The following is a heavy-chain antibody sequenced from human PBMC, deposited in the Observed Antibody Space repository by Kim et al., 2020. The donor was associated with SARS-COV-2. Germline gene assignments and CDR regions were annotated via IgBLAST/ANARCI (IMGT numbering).Heavy chain of an antibody. J-gene: IGHJ4*02. CDR1: GFTFSSYS. V-gene: IGHV3-21*01. CDR3: ARGTKGIAAAGTEDY. D-gene: IGHD6-13*01. CDR2: ISSSSSYI. Sequence: GGSLRLSCAASGFTFSSYSMNWVRQAPGKGLEWVSSISSSSSYIYYADSVKGRFTISRDNAKNSLYLQMNSLRAEDTAVYYCARGTKGIAAAGTEDYWGQGTLVTVSS.